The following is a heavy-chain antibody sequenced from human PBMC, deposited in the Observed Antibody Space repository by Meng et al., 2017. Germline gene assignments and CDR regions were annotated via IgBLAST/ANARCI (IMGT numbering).Heavy chain of an antibody. CDR3: ARGPNRWTGFDY. CDR1: GYTFTSYD. D-gene: IGHD3/OR15-3a*01. CDR2: MNPNSGNT. J-gene: IGHJ4*02. Sequence: QVRLVRSGAEVKKPGASGKVSCKASGYTFTSYDINWVRQATGQGLEWMGWMNPNSGNTGYAQKFQGRVTMTRNTSISTAYMELSSLRSEDTAVYYCARGPNRWTGFDYWGQGTLVTVSS. V-gene: IGHV1-8*01.